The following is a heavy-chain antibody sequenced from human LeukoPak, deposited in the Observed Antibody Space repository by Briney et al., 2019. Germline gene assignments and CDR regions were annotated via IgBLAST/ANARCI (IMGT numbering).Heavy chain of an antibody. CDR1: GFTFSSYA. CDR3: ARDPDSSGWYPAGMDV. J-gene: IGHJ6*02. Sequence: GGSLRLSCVASGFTFSSYAMHWVRQAPGKGLEWVAVISYDGSNKYYADSVKGRFTISRDNSKNTLYLQMNSLRAEDTAVYYCARDPDSSGWYPAGMDVWGQGTTVTVSS. V-gene: IGHV3-30-3*01. D-gene: IGHD6-13*01. CDR2: ISYDGSNK.